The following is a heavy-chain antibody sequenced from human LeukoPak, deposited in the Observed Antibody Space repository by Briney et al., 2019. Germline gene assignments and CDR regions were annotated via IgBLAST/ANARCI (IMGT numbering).Heavy chain of an antibody. CDR2: ISSSGSTI. Sequence: GGSLRLSCAASGFTFSDYYMSWIRQAPGKGLEWVSYISSSGSTIYYADSVKGRFTVSRDNAKNSLYLQMNSLRAEDTAVYYCARVGNSGRNYYGMDVWGQGTTVTVSS. J-gene: IGHJ6*02. CDR3: ARVGNSGRNYYGMDV. V-gene: IGHV3-11*01. D-gene: IGHD1-26*01. CDR1: GFTFSDYY.